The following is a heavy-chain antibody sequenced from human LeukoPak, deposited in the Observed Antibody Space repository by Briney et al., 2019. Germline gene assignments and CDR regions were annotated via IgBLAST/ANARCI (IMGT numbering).Heavy chain of an antibody. CDR2: INPNSGGT. CDR1: GYTFTGYY. J-gene: IGHJ6*03. Sequence: ASVKVSCKASGYTFTGYYMHWVRQAPGQGLEWMGWINPNSGGTNYAQKFQGRVTMTRDMSTSTVYMELSSLRSEDTAVYYCARRDYYYYYMDVWGKGTTVTVSS. D-gene: IGHD5-24*01. V-gene: IGHV1-2*02. CDR3: ARRDYYYYYMDV.